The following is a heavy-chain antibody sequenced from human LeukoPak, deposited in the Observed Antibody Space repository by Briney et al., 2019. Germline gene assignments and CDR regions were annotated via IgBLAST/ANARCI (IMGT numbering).Heavy chain of an antibody. CDR3: ANGYCTNGVCYPYYYYYMDV. CDR1: GFTFSSYG. D-gene: IGHD2-8*01. V-gene: IGHV3-30*18. Sequence: GGSLRLSCAASGFTFSSYGMHWVRQAPGKGLEWVAVISYDGSNKYYADSVKGRFAISRDNSKNTLYLQMNSLRAEDTAVYYCANGYCTNGVCYPYYYYYMDVWGKGTTVTVSS. J-gene: IGHJ6*03. CDR2: ISYDGSNK.